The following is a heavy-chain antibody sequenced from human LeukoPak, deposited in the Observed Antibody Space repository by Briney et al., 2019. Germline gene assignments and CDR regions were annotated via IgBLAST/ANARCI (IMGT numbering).Heavy chain of an antibody. Sequence: GGSLRLSCTDYGFTFRAYAMSWVRQAPGKGLEWVAFIRRKDSGGTTEYAASVRGRFTISRDDSKSIAYLQMNSLKTEDTAVYYCTRARRGGYDNSFESWGQGTLVTVSS. D-gene: IGHD5-24*01. J-gene: IGHJ4*02. CDR1: GFTFRAYA. CDR2: IRRKDSGGTT. V-gene: IGHV3-49*04. CDR3: TRARRGGYDNSFES.